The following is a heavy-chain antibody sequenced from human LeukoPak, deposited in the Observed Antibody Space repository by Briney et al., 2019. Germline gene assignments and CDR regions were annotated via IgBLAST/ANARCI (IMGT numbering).Heavy chain of an antibody. V-gene: IGHV3-15*01. D-gene: IGHD3-3*01. CDR3: TTALRFLEWPQGVDAFDI. CDR2: IKSKTDGGTT. CDR1: GFTFSNAW. Sequence: GGSLRLSCAASGFTFSNAWMSWVRQAPGKGLEWVGRIKSKTDGGTTDYAAPVKGRFTISRDDSKNTLYLQMNSLKTEDTAVYYCTTALRFLEWPQGVDAFDIWGQGTMVTVSS. J-gene: IGHJ3*02.